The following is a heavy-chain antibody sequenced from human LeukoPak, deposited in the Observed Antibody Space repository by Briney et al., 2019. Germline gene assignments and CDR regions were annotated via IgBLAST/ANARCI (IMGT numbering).Heavy chain of an antibody. V-gene: IGHV4-34*01. CDR1: GGSFSGYY. J-gene: IGHJ3*02. D-gene: IGHD4-17*01. CDR2: INHSGST. CDR3: AREGPDNGDYARAFDI. Sequence: SETLSLTCAVYGGSFSGYYWSWIRQPPGKGLEWIGEINHSGSTNYNPSLKSRVTISVDTSKNQSSLKLSSVTAADTAVYYCAREGPDNGDYARAFDIWGQGTMVTVSS.